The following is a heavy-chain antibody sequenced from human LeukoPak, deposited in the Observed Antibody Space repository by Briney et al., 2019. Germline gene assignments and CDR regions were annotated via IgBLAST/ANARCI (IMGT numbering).Heavy chain of an antibody. CDR2: ISSTGSNI. Sequence: PGGSLRLSCAASGFTFSTYEMNWVRQAPGKGLEWVSYISSTGSNIYYADSVKGRFTISRDNAKNSLYLLMNSLRTEDTAVCYCASLAVAGFYDYWGQGTLVTVSS. CDR1: GFTFSTYE. CDR3: ASLAVAGFYDY. V-gene: IGHV3-48*03. J-gene: IGHJ4*02. D-gene: IGHD6-19*01.